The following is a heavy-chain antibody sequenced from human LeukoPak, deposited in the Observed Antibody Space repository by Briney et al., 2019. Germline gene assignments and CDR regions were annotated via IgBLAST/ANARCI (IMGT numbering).Heavy chain of an antibody. D-gene: IGHD3-22*01. J-gene: IGHJ4*02. V-gene: IGHV5-51*01. CDR1: GYSFTSYW. CDR3: ARGSGYLDKERYFDY. CDR2: IYPGDSDT. Sequence: GESLKISCKGSGYSFTSYWIGWVRQMPGKGLDWMGIIYPGDSDTRYSPSFQGQVTISADKSISPAYLQWSSLKASDTAMYYCARGSGYLDKERYFDYWGQGTLVTVSS.